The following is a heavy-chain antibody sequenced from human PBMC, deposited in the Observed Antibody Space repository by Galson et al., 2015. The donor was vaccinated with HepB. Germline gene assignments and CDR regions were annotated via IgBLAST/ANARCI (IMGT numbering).Heavy chain of an antibody. J-gene: IGHJ5*02. Sequence: ETLSLTCTVSSGSISSYYWSWIRQPPGKGLEWLGYIYYSGSTNYNPSLKSRVTISVDMSKNQLSLRLTSMTAADTAVYYCARLGVRGEQARWFDPWGQGTLVTVSS. CDR1: SGSISSYY. CDR3: ARLGVRGEQARWFDP. CDR2: IYYSGST. D-gene: IGHD3-10*01. V-gene: IGHV4-59*08.